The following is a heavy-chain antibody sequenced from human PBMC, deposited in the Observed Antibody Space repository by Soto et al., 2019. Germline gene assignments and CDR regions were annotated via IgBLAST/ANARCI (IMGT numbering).Heavy chain of an antibody. V-gene: IGHV4-59*06. D-gene: IGHD5-18*01. CDR2: IYYSGST. J-gene: IGHJ4*02. CDR1: GGSISSHY. CDR3: ARSGYSYGPNPLLY. Sequence: SETLSLTCTVSGGSISSHYWSWIRQHPGKGLEWIGYIYYSGSTYYNPSLKSRVTISVDTSKNQFSLKLSSVTAADTAVYYCARSGYSYGPNPLLYWGQGTLVTVSS.